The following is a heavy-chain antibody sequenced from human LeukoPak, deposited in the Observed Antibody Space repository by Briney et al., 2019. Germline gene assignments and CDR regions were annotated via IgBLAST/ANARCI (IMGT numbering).Heavy chain of an antibody. J-gene: IGHJ4*02. CDR3: ARDRAVTDGHFDY. CDR1: GGSFSSYY. Sequence: PSETLSLTCTVSGGSFSSYYWSWIRQSAGKGLEWIGRIYTSGSTDYNPSLQSRVTMSVDTSKNQFSLKLSSMTAADTAVYYCARDRAVTDGHFDYWGQGTLVTVSS. V-gene: IGHV4-4*07. CDR2: IYTSGST. D-gene: IGHD4-17*01.